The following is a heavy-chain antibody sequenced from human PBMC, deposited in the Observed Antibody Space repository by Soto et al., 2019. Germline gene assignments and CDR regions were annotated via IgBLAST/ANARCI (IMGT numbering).Heavy chain of an antibody. Sequence: GSVKVSCKVSGYTLTELSMQWVRQAPGKGREWMGGFDPEDGETIYAQKFQGRVTMTEDTSTDTAYMELSSLRSEDTAVYYCATVGGTTHYYYYGMDVWGQGTTVTVSS. CDR1: GYTLTELS. CDR3: ATVGGTTHYYYYGMDV. J-gene: IGHJ6*02. D-gene: IGHD1-7*01. V-gene: IGHV1-24*01. CDR2: FDPEDGET.